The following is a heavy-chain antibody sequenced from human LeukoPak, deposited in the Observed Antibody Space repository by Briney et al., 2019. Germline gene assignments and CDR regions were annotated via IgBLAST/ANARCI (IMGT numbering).Heavy chain of an antibody. Sequence: SGGSLRLSCEVSGFTLTNFWMLWVRQAPGTGLMWVSHVTTDGSRTDYADSVRGRFTMSRDNAKNTVYLQMDSLRVEDTAVYYCARDNWGPDFWGQGTLVTVSS. CDR2: VTTDGSRT. CDR1: GFTLTNFW. CDR3: ARDNWGPDF. D-gene: IGHD7-27*01. V-gene: IGHV3-74*01. J-gene: IGHJ4*02.